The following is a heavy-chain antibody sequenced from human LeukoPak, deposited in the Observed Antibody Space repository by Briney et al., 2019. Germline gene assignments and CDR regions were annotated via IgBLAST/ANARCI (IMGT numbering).Heavy chain of an antibody. CDR1: GYTLTELS. J-gene: IGHJ4*02. CDR2: FDPEDGET. V-gene: IGHV1-24*01. CDR3: AKAITYYYDSSGYYDVFFDY. D-gene: IGHD3-22*01. Sequence: ASVKVSCKVSGYTLTELSMHWVRQAPGKGLEWMGRFDPEDGETIYAQKFQGRVTMTADTSTDTVYMELSSLRAEDTAVYYCAKAITYYYDSSGYYDVFFDYWGQGTLVTVSS.